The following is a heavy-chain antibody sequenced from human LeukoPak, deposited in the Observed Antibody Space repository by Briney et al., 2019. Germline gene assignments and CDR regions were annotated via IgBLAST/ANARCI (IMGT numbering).Heavy chain of an antibody. CDR2: IYSGGST. J-gene: IGHJ4*02. CDR1: GFTFSNAW. Sequence: GGSLRLSCAASGFTFSNAWMSWVRQAPGKGLEWVSVIYSGGSTYYADSVKGRFTISRDNSKNTLYLQMNSLRAEDTAVYYCARGGPAAGRFDYWGQGTLVTVSS. CDR3: ARGGPAAGRFDY. V-gene: IGHV3-66*01. D-gene: IGHD6-13*01.